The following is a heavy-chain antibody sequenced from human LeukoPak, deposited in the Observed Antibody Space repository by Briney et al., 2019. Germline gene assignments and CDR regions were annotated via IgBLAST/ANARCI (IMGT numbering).Heavy chain of an antibody. CDR3: ARGAAAAGTHELNWFDP. CDR2: ITTYNGNT. Sequence: ASVKVSRKASGYTFRDFGISWVRQAPGQGLEWMGWITTYNGNTNYIQKLQGRVTMTTDTSTSTAYMELRSLRSDDTAVYCCARGAAAAGTHELNWFDPWGQGTLVTVSS. V-gene: IGHV1-18*01. D-gene: IGHD6-13*01. CDR1: GYTFRDFG. J-gene: IGHJ5*02.